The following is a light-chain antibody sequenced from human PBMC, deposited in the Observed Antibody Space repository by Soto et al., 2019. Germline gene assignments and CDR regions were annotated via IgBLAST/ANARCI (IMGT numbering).Light chain of an antibody. CDR1: STNIGSNY. CDR2: GNS. Sequence: QSALTQPPSASGTPGQRVTISCSGSSTNIGSNYVSWYQQQPGRVPQLLIYGNSERPSGVPDRFSGSKSGTSASLAISGLQSEDEADYYCAAWDDSLSGVVFGGGTKLTVL. CDR3: AAWDDSLSGVV. V-gene: IGLV1-47*01. J-gene: IGLJ2*01.